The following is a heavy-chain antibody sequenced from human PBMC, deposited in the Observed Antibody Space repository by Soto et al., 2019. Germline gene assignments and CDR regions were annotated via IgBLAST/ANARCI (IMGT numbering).Heavy chain of an antibody. D-gene: IGHD6-13*01. J-gene: IGHJ6*02. CDR2: INPKSGGT. Sequence: GASVKVSCKASGYTFTGYYMHWVRQAPGQGLEWMGWINPKSGGTDYAQKFQGRVTMTRDTSSSSAYMELSNLRSEDTAVYYCARGSGSSSWYPGEKYYYYGMDVWGQGTTVTVSS. CDR3: ARGSGSSSWYPGEKYYYYGMDV. CDR1: GYTFTGYY. V-gene: IGHV1-2*02.